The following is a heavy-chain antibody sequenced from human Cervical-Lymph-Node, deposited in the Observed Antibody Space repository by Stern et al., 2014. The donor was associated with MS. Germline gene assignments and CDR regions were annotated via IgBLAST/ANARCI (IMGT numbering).Heavy chain of an antibody. D-gene: IGHD2-15*01. Sequence: VQLQESGPGLVKPSQTLSLTCIVSGGSVSSDDYYWSWIRQHPEKGLEWIGYMYYSGSPYYNPSLKSRATIAVDTSKNQFSLKVTSVTPADTAVYYCARFTDTRVVVTASDAFDIWGQGTMVTVSS. CDR1: GGSVSSDDYY. CDR3: ARFTDTRVVVTASDAFDI. J-gene: IGHJ3*02. CDR2: MYYSGSP. V-gene: IGHV4-31*02.